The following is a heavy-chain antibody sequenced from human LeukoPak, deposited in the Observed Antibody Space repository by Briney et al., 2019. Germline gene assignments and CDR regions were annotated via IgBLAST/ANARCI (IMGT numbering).Heavy chain of an antibody. CDR3: ARTNYCSSTSCHDGMAV. CDR2: IYSDESST. D-gene: IGHD2-2*01. V-gene: IGHV3-74*01. Sequence: GGSLRLSCAASGFTFSDYWMQWVRQAPGKGLEWVSRIYSDESSTYYADSVKGRFTISRDNAKNTLYLQMNSLRAEDTAMYYCARTNYCSSTSCHDGMAVWGQGTTVTVSS. CDR1: GFTFSDYW. J-gene: IGHJ6*02.